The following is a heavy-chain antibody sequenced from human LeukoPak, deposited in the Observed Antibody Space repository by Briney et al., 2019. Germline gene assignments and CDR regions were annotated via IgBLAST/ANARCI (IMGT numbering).Heavy chain of an antibody. CDR2: INWDGGST. D-gene: IGHD1-26*01. CDR3: ARLGVGATRDAFDI. J-gene: IGHJ3*02. V-gene: IGHV3-20*04. CDR1: GFTFDDYG. Sequence: GGSLRLSCAASGFTFDDYGMSWVRQAPGKGLEWVSGINWDGGSTGYADSVKGRFTISRDNAKNSLYLQMNSLRAEDTALYYCARLGVGATRDAFDIWGQGTMVTVSS.